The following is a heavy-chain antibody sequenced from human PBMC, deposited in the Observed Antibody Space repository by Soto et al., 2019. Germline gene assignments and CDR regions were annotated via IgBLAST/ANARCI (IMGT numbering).Heavy chain of an antibody. J-gene: IGHJ6*02. V-gene: IGHV3-74*01. CDR1: GFTFSSYW. Sequence: GGSLRLSCAASGFTFSSYWMHWVRQAPGKGLVWVSRINSDGSSTSYADSVKGRFTISRDNAKNTLYLQMNSLRAEDTAVYYCARGGSCVFSYYGMDVWGQGTTVTVSS. CDR3: ARGGSCVFSYYGMDV. D-gene: IGHD1-26*01. CDR2: INSDGSST.